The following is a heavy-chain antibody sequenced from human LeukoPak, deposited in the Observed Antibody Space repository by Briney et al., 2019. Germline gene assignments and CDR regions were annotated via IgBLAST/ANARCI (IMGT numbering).Heavy chain of an antibody. CDR2: ISSSGGTI. CDR1: GFTFSSYE. CDR3: ARDQDGYSYGSDYYYGMDV. V-gene: IGHV3-48*03. D-gene: IGHD5-18*01. Sequence: GGSLRLSCAASGFTFSSYEMNWVRQAPGKGLEWVSYISSSGGTIYHADSVKGRFTISRDNAKNSLYLQMNSLRAEDTAVYYCARDQDGYSYGSDYYYGMDVWGQGTTVTVSS. J-gene: IGHJ6*02.